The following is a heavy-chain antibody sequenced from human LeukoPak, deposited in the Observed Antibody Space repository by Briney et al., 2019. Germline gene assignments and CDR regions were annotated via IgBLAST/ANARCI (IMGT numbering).Heavy chain of an antibody. CDR3: AREGTVTTELYYYYYMDV. J-gene: IGHJ6*03. Sequence: ASVKVSCKASGYTFTSYYMHWVRQAPGQGLEWMGIINPSGGSTSYAQKFQGRVTMTRDMSTSTVYMELSSLRSEDTAVYYCAREGTVTTELYYYYYMDVWGKGTTVTVSS. D-gene: IGHD4-17*01. CDR2: INPSGGST. CDR1: GYTFTSYY. V-gene: IGHV1-46*01.